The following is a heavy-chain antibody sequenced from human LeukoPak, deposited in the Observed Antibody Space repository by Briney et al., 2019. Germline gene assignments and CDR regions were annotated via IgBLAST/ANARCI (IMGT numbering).Heavy chain of an antibody. CDR1: GFTFSSYS. J-gene: IGHJ4*02. Sequence: GGSLRLSCAASGFTFSSYSMNWVRQAPGKGLEWVSSISSSSSYIYYADSVEGRFTISRDNAKNSLYLQMNSLRAEDTAVYYCATPGIAAAGTLGGDYWGQGTLVTVSS. D-gene: IGHD6-13*01. V-gene: IGHV3-21*01. CDR3: ATPGIAAAGTLGGDY. CDR2: ISSSSSYI.